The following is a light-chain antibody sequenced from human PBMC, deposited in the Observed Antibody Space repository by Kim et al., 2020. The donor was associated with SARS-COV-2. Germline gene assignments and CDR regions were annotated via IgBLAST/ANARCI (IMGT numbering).Light chain of an antibody. CDR2: GAS. J-gene: IGKJ4*01. V-gene: IGKV3-15*01. CDR3: QQYNNWPPRTT. CDR1: QSVSSN. Sequence: EIVMTQSPATLSVSPGERATLSCRASQSVSSNLAWYQQKPGQAPRLLIYGASTRATGIPARFSGSGSGTEFTLTTSSLQSEDFAGYYFQQYNNWPPRTTFGGGTKVDIK.